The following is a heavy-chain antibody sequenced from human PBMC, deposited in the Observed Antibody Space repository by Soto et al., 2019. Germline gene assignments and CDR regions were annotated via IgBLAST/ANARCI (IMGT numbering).Heavy chain of an antibody. Sequence: AGSLRLSCAASGFSFSSYAMSWIRQAPGKGLEWVSGISGSGASTYYGDSVKGRFTISRDNSQNMLYLQMNSLRADDTAVYYSAKDEGDGALNWFDPWGQGTLVTVSS. D-gene: IGHD1-26*01. J-gene: IGHJ5*02. V-gene: IGHV3-23*01. CDR3: AKDEGDGALNWFDP. CDR1: GFSFSSYA. CDR2: ISGSGAST.